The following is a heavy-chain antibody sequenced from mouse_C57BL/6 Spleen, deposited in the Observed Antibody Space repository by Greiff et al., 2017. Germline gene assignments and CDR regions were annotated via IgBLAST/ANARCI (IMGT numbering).Heavy chain of an antibody. Sequence: QVQLKQSGAELVRPGASVKLSCKASGYTFTDYYINWVKQRPGQGLEWIARIYPGSGNTYYNEKFKGKATLTAEKSSSTAYMQLSSLTSEDSAVYFCARGDYDYEEGPYYFDYWGQGTTLTVSS. CDR2: IYPGSGNT. J-gene: IGHJ2*01. D-gene: IGHD2-4*01. V-gene: IGHV1-76*01. CDR3: ARGDYDYEEGPYYFDY. CDR1: GYTFTDYY.